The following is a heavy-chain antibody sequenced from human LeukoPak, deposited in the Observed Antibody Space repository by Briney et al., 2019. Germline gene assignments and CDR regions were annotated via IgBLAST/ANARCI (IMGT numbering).Heavy chain of an antibody. CDR2: IKEDGREK. Sequence: PGGSLRLSCAASGFTLSTYWMSWVRQAPGKGLEWVANIKEDGREKYYVDSVKGRFTISRDNPKNSLYLQMNSLRAEDTAVYYCARVMGSGYSLDYWGQGTLVTVSS. J-gene: IGHJ4*02. CDR1: GFTLSTYW. CDR3: ARVMGSGYSLDY. V-gene: IGHV3-7*01. D-gene: IGHD3-22*01.